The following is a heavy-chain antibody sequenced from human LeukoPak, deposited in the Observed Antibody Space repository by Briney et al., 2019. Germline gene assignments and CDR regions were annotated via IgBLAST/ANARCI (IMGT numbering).Heavy chain of an antibody. J-gene: IGHJ4*02. CDR2: IYHSGST. CDR3: ARRARIAVAGSYFDY. Sequence: SQTLSLTCAVSGGSISSGGYSWSWIRQPPGKGLEWIGYIYHSGSTYYNPSLKSRVTISVDRSKNQFSLKLSSVTAADTAVYYCARRARIAVAGSYFDYWGQGTLVTVSS. CDR1: GGSISSGGYS. D-gene: IGHD6-19*01. V-gene: IGHV4-30-2*01.